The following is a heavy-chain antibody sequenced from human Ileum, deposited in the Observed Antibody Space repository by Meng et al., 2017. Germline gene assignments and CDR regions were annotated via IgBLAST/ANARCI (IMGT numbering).Heavy chain of an antibody. D-gene: IGHD4-17*01. Sequence: QLQLQESGPGRGRPSETLSLTCTVSGGSISGSSYYWGWIRQPPGKGLEWIGSIYSSGSTYYNPSLKSRVTTSVDTSKNQFSLKLSSVTAADTAVYYCVRRAGLRQAFDYWGQGTLVTVSS. CDR2: IYSSGST. CDR3: VRRAGLRQAFDY. V-gene: IGHV4-39*01. J-gene: IGHJ4*02. CDR1: GGSISGSSYY.